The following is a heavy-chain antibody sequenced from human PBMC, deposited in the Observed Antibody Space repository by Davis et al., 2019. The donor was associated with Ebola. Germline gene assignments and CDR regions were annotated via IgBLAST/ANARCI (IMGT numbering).Heavy chain of an antibody. D-gene: IGHD3/OR15-3a*01. CDR2: IYYSGST. Sequence: SETLSLTCTVSGGSISSSSYYWGWIRQPPGKGLEWIGSIYYSGSTYYNPSLKSRVTISVDTSKNQFSLKLSSVTAADTAVYYCASLDVYYYGMDVWGQGTTVTVSS. CDR1: GGSISSSSYY. J-gene: IGHJ6*02. CDR3: ASLDVYYYGMDV. V-gene: IGHV4-39*01.